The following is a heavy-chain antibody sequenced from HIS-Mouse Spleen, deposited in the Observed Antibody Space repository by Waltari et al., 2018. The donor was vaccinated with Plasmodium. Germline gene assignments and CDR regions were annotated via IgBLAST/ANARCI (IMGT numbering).Heavy chain of an antibody. V-gene: IGHV1-2*02. J-gene: IGHJ4*02. Sequence: QVQLVQSGAEVKKPGASVKVSCKASGYTFTGYYMHWVRQAPGQGLEWMGWINPNRGGTNYAQKFQGRVTMTRDTSISTDYMELSRLRSDDTAVYYGATKGGSSSDYWGQGTLVTVSS. CDR3: ATKGGSSSDY. D-gene: IGHD6-6*01. CDR1: GYTFTGYY. CDR2: INPNRGGT.